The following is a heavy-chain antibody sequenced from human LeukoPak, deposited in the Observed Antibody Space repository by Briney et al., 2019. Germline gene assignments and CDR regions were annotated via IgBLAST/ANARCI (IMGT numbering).Heavy chain of an antibody. D-gene: IGHD3-10*01. CDR1: GFTFSSYS. Sequence: GGSLRLSCAASGFTFSSYSMNWVGHAPGKGLEWVSSISSSSSYIYYADSVKGRFTISRDNAKNSLYLQMNSLRAEDTAVYYCARDLRFGELSHWGQGTLITVSS. V-gene: IGHV3-21*01. CDR2: ISSSSSYI. J-gene: IGHJ4*02. CDR3: ARDLRFGELSH.